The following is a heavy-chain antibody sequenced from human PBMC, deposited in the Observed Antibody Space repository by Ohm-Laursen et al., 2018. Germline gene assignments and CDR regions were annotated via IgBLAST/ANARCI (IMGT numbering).Heavy chain of an antibody. Sequence: GASVKVSCKPSGYTFTGYYMHWVRQAPGQGLEWMGWINPNSGGTNYAQKFQGRVTMTRDTSISTAYMELSRLRSDDTAVYYCARDRRIAAAAKSRWFDPWGQGTLVTVSS. CDR2: INPNSGGT. D-gene: IGHD6-13*01. J-gene: IGHJ5*02. CDR3: ARDRRIAAAAKSRWFDP. V-gene: IGHV1-2*02. CDR1: GYTFTGYY.